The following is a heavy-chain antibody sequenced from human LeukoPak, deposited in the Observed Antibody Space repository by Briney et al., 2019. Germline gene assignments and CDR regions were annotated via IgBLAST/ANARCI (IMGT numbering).Heavy chain of an antibody. CDR3: ARDYTATGAMDV. CDR1: GFTFSSYW. D-gene: IGHD2-21*02. V-gene: IGHV3-7*01. J-gene: IGHJ6*02. CDR2: IKQDGTVQ. Sequence: GGSLRLSCAASGFTFSSYWMSWVRQAPGKGLEWVAIIKQDGTVQHYVDSVKGRFTISRDNAKNSLFLQMNSLRAEDTALYYCARDYTATGAMDVWGQGTTVTVS.